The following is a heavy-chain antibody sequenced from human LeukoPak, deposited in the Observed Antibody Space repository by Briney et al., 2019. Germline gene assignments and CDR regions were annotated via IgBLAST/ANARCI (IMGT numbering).Heavy chain of an antibody. V-gene: IGHV1-2*02. CDR2: INPNSGGT. CDR1: GYTFTGYY. CDR3: ARADGYEGPADY. J-gene: IGHJ4*02. Sequence: ASVKVSCKASGYTFTGYYMHWVRQAPGQGLEWMGWINPNSGGTNYAQKFQGRVTMTRDTSISTAYMELSRLRSDDTAVYYCARADGYEGPADYWGQGTLVTVSS. D-gene: IGHD5-12*01.